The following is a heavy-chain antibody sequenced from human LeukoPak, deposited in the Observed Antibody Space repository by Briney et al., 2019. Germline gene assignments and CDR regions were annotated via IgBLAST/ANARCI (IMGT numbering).Heavy chain of an antibody. CDR1: GGTFSSYA. V-gene: IGHV1-69*04. Sequence: SVKVSCKASGGTFSSYAISWVRQAPGQGLEWMGRIIPILGIANYAQKFQGRVTITSDKSTSTASMELSSLRAEDTAVYYCARLGGGSGYPSLFDYWGQGTLVTVSS. D-gene: IGHD6-19*01. J-gene: IGHJ4*02. CDR3: ARLGGGSGYPSLFDY. CDR2: IIPILGIA.